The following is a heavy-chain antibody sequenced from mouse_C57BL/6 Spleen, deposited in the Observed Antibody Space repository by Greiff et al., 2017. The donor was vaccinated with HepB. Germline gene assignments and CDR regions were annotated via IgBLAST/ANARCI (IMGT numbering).Heavy chain of an antibody. V-gene: IGHV1-81*01. J-gene: IGHJ2*01. CDR2: IYPRSGNT. CDR3: ARGADYYGSRGDY. D-gene: IGHD1-1*01. Sequence: QVQLQQPGAELARPGASVKLSCKASGYTFTSYGIRWVKQRTGQGLEWIGEIYPRSGNTNYNQKFKGKATLTADKSSSTAYMELRSLTSEDSAVYFCARGADYYGSRGDYWGQGTTVTVSS. CDR1: GYTFTSYG.